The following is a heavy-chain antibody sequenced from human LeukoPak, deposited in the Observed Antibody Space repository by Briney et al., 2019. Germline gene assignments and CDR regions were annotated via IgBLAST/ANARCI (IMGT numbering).Heavy chain of an antibody. CDR3: ASEPPGKTVFDAFDI. V-gene: IGHV3-21*01. D-gene: IGHD1-14*01. CDR2: LSSRRSNL. CDR1: GFTQSSYS. Sequence: LSCVASGFTQSSYSMGGVRQAPGKGLDWVSSLSSRRSNLYYADSGKGRYTISRDNDKNQLYIQMTSLRTEDRALLYCASEPPGKTVFDAFDIGGQGTNLTVCS. J-gene: IGHJ3*02.